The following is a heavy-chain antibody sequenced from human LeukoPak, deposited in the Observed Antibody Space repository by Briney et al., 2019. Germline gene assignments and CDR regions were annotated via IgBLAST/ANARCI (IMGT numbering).Heavy chain of an antibody. J-gene: IGHJ6*02. CDR3: ARGPERTGVGTRYYYDMDV. Sequence: PGGSLRLSCAASGFTFSSYEMNWVRRSPGKGLEWVSYISPSSSAIHYADSVKGRFTISRDNAMNSLYLQMNSLRAEDTAVYYCARGPERTGVGTRYYYDMDVWGQGTTVTVSS. V-gene: IGHV3-48*01. D-gene: IGHD2-8*01. CDR2: ISPSSSAI. CDR1: GFTFSSYE.